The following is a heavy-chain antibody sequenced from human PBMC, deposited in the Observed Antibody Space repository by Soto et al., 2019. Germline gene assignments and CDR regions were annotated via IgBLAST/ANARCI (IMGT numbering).Heavy chain of an antibody. CDR2: ISGSGGDT. Sequence: EVHLLESGGGLVQPGGSLRLSCAASGFTFSGYAMSWVRQAPGKGLEWVSGISGSGGDTSYADSVKGRFTISRDNAKNTLNLQMNSLRAEDTAVYYCAKDNTYYYDNSLLQRHPFDYWGQGTLVTVSS. CDR3: AKDNTYYYDNSLLQRHPFDY. V-gene: IGHV3-23*01. J-gene: IGHJ4*02. CDR1: GFTFSGYA. D-gene: IGHD3-22*01.